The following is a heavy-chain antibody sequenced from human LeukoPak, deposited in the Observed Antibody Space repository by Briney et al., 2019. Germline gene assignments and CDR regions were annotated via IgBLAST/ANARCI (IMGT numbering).Heavy chain of an antibody. J-gene: IGHJ3*02. CDR3: ARHQFRRYYYESSGSAFDI. Sequence: PSETLSLTCAVSGGPISSGHWWTWVRPPPGKTLDGIGEIFHSGSTDYNPSLKSRVTISVDKSKNQFSLKLRFVTAADTAVYYCARHQFRRYYYESSGSAFDIWGQGTMVTVSS. CDR2: IFHSGST. V-gene: IGHV4-4*02. D-gene: IGHD3-22*01. CDR1: GGPISSGHW.